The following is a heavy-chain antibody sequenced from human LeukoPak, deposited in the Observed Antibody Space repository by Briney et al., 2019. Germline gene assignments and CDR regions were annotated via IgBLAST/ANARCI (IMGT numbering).Heavy chain of an antibody. CDR3: ARLSQEYQLLTYFDI. D-gene: IGHD2-2*01. CDR2: ISSSSNYI. Sequence: GGSLRLSCAASGFTFSSYGMGWVRQAPGKGPEWVSAISSSSNYIYYADSVKGRFTISRDNAKNSLYLQMNSVRAEDTAVYYCARLSQEYQLLTYFDIWGRGTLVAVST. V-gene: IGHV3-21*01. CDR1: GFTFSSYG. J-gene: IGHJ4*02.